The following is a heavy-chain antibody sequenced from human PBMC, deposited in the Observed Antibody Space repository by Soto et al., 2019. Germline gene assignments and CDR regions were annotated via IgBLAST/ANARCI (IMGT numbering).Heavy chain of an antibody. CDR2: INPNSGGT. J-gene: IGHJ4*02. Sequence: ASVKVSCKASGYTFTGYYMHWVRQAPGQGLEWMGWINPNSGGTNYAQKFQGWVTMTRDTSISTAYMELSRLRSDDTAVYYCARDGMGQQLVGDLNYYFDYWGQGTLVTVSS. V-gene: IGHV1-2*04. D-gene: IGHD6-13*01. CDR3: ARDGMGQQLVGDLNYYFDY. CDR1: GYTFTGYY.